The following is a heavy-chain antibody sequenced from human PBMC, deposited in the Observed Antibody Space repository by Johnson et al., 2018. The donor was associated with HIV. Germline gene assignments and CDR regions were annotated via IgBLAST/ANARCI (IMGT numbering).Heavy chain of an antibody. CDR2: IYSGGST. Sequence: VQLVESGGGLIQPGGSLRLSCAASGFTVSSNYMSWVRQAPGKGLEWVSVIYSGGSTYYADSVKGRFTISRDNSKNTLYLQMNSLRAEDTAVYYCARHWKEYSSSDGAFDIWGQGTMVTVSS. CDR1: GFTVSSNY. V-gene: IGHV3-53*01. D-gene: IGHD6-6*01. CDR3: ARHWKEYSSSDGAFDI. J-gene: IGHJ3*02.